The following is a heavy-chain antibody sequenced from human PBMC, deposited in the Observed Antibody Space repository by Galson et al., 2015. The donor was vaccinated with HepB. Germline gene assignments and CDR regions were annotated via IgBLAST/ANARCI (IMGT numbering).Heavy chain of an antibody. J-gene: IGHJ6*04. CDR1: GFTFSGYS. CDR2: ISSRSSYM. Sequence: SLRLSCAASGFTFSGYSMNWVRQAPGKGLEWVSSISSRSSYMFYAESVKGRFTISRDNAKNSLSLQMNSLRVEDTAVYYCARDGDIAVIPTITLKMDVWGKGTTVTVSS. D-gene: IGHD2-2*01. V-gene: IGHV3-21*01. CDR3: ARDGDIAVIPTITLKMDV.